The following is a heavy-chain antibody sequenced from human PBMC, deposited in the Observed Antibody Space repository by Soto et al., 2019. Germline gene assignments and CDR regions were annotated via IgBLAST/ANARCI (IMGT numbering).Heavy chain of an antibody. V-gene: IGHV1-69*01. D-gene: IGHD4-17*01. CDR3: ARDVGYGDFSAALLD. Sequence: VQLMQSGAEVKQPGSSVKVACKASGGTFSSHSINWVRQAPGQGLEWMGGIITLFGTANYAQNFPGRVTITADQSTSTAYMELNSLRSDDTAVYYCARDVGYGDFSAALLDWGQGTLVTVSS. J-gene: IGHJ4*02. CDR2: IITLFGTA. CDR1: GGTFSSHS.